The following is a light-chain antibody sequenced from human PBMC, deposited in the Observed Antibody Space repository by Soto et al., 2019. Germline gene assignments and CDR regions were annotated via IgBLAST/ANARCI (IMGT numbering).Light chain of an antibody. CDR3: SSYTTSNTLV. CDR2: EVS. J-gene: IGLJ1*01. Sequence: QSALTQPASVSGSPGQSITISCTGTSSDVGDYKYVSWYQKHPGKAPKALIYEVSNRPSGVSNRFSGSKSGNTASLTISGLQAEDVADYYCSSYTTSNTLVFGPGTKVTVL. CDR1: SSDVGDYKY. V-gene: IGLV2-14*01.